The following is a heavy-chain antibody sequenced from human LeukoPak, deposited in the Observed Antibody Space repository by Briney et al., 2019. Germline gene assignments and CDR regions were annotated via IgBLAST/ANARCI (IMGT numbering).Heavy chain of an antibody. Sequence: ASVKVSCKDSGYTFTSYGISWVRQAPGQGLEWMRWISAYNGNTNYAQKLQGRVTMTTDTSTSTAYMELRSLRSDDTAVYYCARVKSELLEVDYWGQGTLVTVSS. CDR1: GYTFTSYG. CDR3: ARVKSELLEVDY. V-gene: IGHV1-18*01. D-gene: IGHD1-26*01. CDR2: ISAYNGNT. J-gene: IGHJ4*02.